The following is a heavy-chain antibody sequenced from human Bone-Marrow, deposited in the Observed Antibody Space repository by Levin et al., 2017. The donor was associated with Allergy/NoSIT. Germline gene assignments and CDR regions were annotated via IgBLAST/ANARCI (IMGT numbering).Heavy chain of an antibody. CDR2: ISYDGSNK. CDR1: GFTFNNYG. Sequence: GGSLRLSCAASGFTFNNYGMHWVRQAPGKGLEWVAVISYDGSNKYYADSVNGRFTISRDNSENTLYLQMHSLRAEDTAVYYCAIVAAAWIRTEYYGYGMDDWGQGTTVTVSS. CDR3: AIVAAAWIRTEYYGYGMDD. J-gene: IGHJ6*02. D-gene: IGHD5-18*01. V-gene: IGHV3-30*03.